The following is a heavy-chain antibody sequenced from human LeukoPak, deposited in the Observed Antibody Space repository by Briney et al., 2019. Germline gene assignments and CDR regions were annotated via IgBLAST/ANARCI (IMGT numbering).Heavy chain of an antibody. CDR2: ISYDGNNE. D-gene: IGHD3-16*01. CDR1: GFTFNNYA. CDR3: ARDAGGSTHAMDV. Sequence: GGSLRLSCAASGFTFNNYAMHWVRQAPGKGLEWVAVISYDGNNEYYADSVKGRFTISRDNSKNTLYLQMNSLRTEDTAVYYCARDAGGSTHAMDVWGQGTTVTVSS. V-gene: IGHV3-30-3*01. J-gene: IGHJ6*02.